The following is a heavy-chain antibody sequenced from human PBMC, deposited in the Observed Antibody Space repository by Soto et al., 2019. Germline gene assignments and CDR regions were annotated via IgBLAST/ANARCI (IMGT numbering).Heavy chain of an antibody. V-gene: IGHV1-18*01. D-gene: IGHD3-3*01. CDR2: ISAYNGNT. J-gene: IGHJ5*02. Sequence: QVQLVQSGAEVKKPGASVKVSCKASGYTFTSYGIIWVRQAPGQGLEWMGWISAYNGNTNYAQKLQGRVTMTTDTSTSTAYMELRSLRSDDTAVYYCARIRYYDFWSGYSTYNWFDPWGQGTLVTVSS. CDR1: GYTFTSYG. CDR3: ARIRYYDFWSGYSTYNWFDP.